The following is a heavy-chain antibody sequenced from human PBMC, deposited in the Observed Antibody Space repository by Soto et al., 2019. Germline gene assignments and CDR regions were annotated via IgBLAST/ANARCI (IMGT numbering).Heavy chain of an antibody. D-gene: IGHD4-17*01. Sequence: ASVQVSGKASGGTCSSYAMSWVRQAPGQGREWMGGIIPIFGTANYAQKFQGRVTITADESTSTAYMELSSLRSEDTSVYYCAVSTVTTQYYYYYYGMDVWGQGTTVTVSS. V-gene: IGHV1-69*13. CDR3: AVSTVTTQYYYYYYGMDV. CDR2: IIPIFGTA. J-gene: IGHJ6*02. CDR1: GGTCSSYA.